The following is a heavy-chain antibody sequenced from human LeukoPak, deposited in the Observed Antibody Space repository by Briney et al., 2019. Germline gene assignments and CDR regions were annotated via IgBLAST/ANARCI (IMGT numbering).Heavy chain of an antibody. CDR3: AKDLYYYDSSGYLGPFDY. J-gene: IGHJ4*02. CDR2: ISGSGGST. Sequence: PGGSLRHSCAASGFTFSSYAMSWVRQAPWKGLEWVSAISGSGGSTYYADSVKGRFTISRDNSKNTLYLQMNSLRAEDTAVYYCAKDLYYYDSSGYLGPFDYWGQGTLVTVSS. V-gene: IGHV3-23*01. CDR1: GFTFSSYA. D-gene: IGHD3-22*01.